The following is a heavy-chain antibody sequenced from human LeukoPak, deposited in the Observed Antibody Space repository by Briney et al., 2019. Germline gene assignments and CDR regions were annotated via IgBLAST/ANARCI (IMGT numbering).Heavy chain of an antibody. CDR2: IYDSGST. J-gene: IGHJ4*02. CDR1: GGSISSYY. V-gene: IGHV4-59*08. Sequence: SETLSLTCTVSGGSISSYYWSWIRQPPGKGLEWIGCIYDSGSTNYNPSLKSRVTISVDTSKNQFSLKLSSVTAADTAVYYCAISFWSGYYHDYWGQGTLVTVSS. D-gene: IGHD3-3*01. CDR3: AISFWSGYYHDY.